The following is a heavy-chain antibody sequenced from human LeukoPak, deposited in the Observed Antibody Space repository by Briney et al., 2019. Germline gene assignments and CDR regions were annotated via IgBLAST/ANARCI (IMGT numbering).Heavy chain of an antibody. D-gene: IGHD2-15*01. CDR2: LNNDGSST. CDR3: AKPYCSGGSCDTYYFAH. Sequence: GGSLRLSCAASGFTFSSYWMHWVRQAPGKGLVWVSRLNNDGSSTNYADSVKGRFTISRDNSKNTLYLQMNSLRAEDTAVYYCAKPYCSGGSCDTYYFAHWGQGTLVTVSS. J-gene: IGHJ4*02. CDR1: GFTFSSYW. V-gene: IGHV3-74*01.